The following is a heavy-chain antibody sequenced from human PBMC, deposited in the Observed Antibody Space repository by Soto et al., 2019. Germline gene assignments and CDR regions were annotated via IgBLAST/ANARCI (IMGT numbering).Heavy chain of an antibody. J-gene: IGHJ6*02. CDR2: IYYSGST. V-gene: IGHV4-59*01. D-gene: IGHD3-10*01. CDR1: GGSISSYY. Sequence: SETLSVTCTVSGGSISSYYWSWIRQPPGKGLEWIGYIYYSGSTNYNPSLKSRVTISVDTSKNQLSLKLSSVTAADSAVYYCARAYKGYYYYYGLAVWGQGTTVTVSS. CDR3: ARAYKGYYYYYGLAV.